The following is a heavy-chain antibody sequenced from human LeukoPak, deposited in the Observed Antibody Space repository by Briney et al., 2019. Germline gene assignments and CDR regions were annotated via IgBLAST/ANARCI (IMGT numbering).Heavy chain of an antibody. CDR1: GYTLTELS. D-gene: IGHD3-22*01. V-gene: IGHV1-24*01. J-gene: IGHJ3*02. CDR3: ATVNSYYYDSSGYRDAFDI. CDR2: FDPEDGET. Sequence: ASVNVSCKVSGYTLTELSMHWVRQAPGKGLEWMGGFDPEDGETIYAQKFQGRVTMTEDTSTDTAYMELSSLRSEDTAVYYCATVNSYYYDSSGYRDAFDIWGQGTMVTVSS.